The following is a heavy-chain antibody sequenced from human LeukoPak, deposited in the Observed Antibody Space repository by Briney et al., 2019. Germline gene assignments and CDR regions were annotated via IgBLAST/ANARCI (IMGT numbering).Heavy chain of an antibody. CDR3: ATGEKTIRYFGHYYYGMDV. J-gene: IGHJ6*02. CDR2: FDPGDGET. V-gene: IGHV1-24*01. D-gene: IGHD3-9*01. CDR1: GYTLTELS. Sequence: ASVKVSCKVSGYTLTELSMHWVRQAPGKGLEWMGGFDPGDGETIYAQKFQGRVTMTEDTSTDTAYMELSSLRSEDTAVYYCATGEKTIRYFGHYYYGMDVWGQGTTVTVSS.